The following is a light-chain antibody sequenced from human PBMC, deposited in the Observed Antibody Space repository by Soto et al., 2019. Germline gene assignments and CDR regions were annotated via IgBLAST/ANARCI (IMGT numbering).Light chain of an antibody. V-gene: IGLV1-51*01. CDR1: SSNIGSNY. CDR3: GSWDSRLSSVV. Sequence: QSVLTQPPSVSATPGQRVTIACSGSSSNIGSNYVYWYQHLPGTAPKLLIYDNDKRPSGIPDRFSGSKSGTSATLAISGLQTGDEDDYYSGSWDSRLSSVVFGGGTKVTVL. CDR2: DND. J-gene: IGLJ2*01.